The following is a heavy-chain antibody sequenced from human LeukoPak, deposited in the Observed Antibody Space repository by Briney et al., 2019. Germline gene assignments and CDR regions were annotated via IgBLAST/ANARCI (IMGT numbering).Heavy chain of an antibody. CDR2: INPKSGGT. CDR1: GYTFTAYY. D-gene: IGHD2-2*01. J-gene: IGHJ6*02. CDR3: ARDHCSANSCYEDYYNGLDV. Sequence: ASVNVSCKASGYTFTAYYLQWVRLAPGQELEWMGWINPKSGGTEYPQRFQGRVTMIRDTYISTAYMELSRLRSDDTAVYYCARDHCSANSCYEDYYNGLDVWGQGTTVTVSS. V-gene: IGHV1-2*02.